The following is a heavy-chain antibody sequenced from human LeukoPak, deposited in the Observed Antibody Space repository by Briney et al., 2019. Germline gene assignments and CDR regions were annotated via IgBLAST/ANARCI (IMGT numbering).Heavy chain of an antibody. J-gene: IGHJ3*02. CDR3: ARERQDTIVHSGAFDI. V-gene: IGHV3-30-3*01. D-gene: IGHD3-10*01. CDR2: IASDGSHT. CDR1: GFTFSTYE. Sequence: GGSLRLSCVASGFTFSTYEMIWVRQAPGKGLEWVAVIASDGSHTFYVESVKGRFTISRDNSKNTLYLQMNSLRAEDTAVYFCARERQDTIVHSGAFDIWGQGTMVTVSS.